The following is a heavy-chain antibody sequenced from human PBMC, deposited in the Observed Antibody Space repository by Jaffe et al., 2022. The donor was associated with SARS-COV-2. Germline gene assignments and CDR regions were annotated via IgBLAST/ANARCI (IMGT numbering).Heavy chain of an antibody. V-gene: IGHV3-23*04. Sequence: EVQLVESGGGLVQSGGSLRLSCAASGFTFGGYAMSWVRQAPGKGLEWVSAISGSGDSTYYADSVKGRFSISRDNSKNTLYLQMSSLKADDTAVYYCAKAVVVTALWDYWGQGTLVTVSS. CDR1: GFTFGGYA. J-gene: IGHJ4*02. CDR3: AKAVVVTALWDY. CDR2: ISGSGDST. D-gene: IGHD2-21*02.